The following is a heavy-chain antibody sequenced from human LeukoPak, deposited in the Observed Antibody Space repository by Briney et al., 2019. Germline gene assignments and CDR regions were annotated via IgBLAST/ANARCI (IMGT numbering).Heavy chain of an antibody. Sequence: ASVKVSCKASGYTFAGYYLHWVRQAPGQGLEWMGWINPNSGGTNYAQKFQGRVTMTRDTSISTAYMELSRLRSDDTAVYYCARVSGSTAASDYWGQGTLVTVSS. J-gene: IGHJ4*02. CDR3: ARVSGSTAASDY. CDR2: INPNSGGT. CDR1: GYTFAGYY. D-gene: IGHD6-13*01. V-gene: IGHV1-2*02.